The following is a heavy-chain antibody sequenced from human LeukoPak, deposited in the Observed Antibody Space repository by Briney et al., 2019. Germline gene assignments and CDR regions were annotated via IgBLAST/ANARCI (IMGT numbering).Heavy chain of an antibody. V-gene: IGHV3-30-3*01. D-gene: IGHD3-3*01. CDR2: ISYDGRQK. J-gene: IGHJ4*02. CDR1: GFTFSRYP. CDR3: ARVFLERLTSGYFDN. Sequence: GGSLRLSCAASGFTFSRYPMNWVRQAPGKGLGWVAVISYDGRQKYYGDSVKGRFTISRDNPKNTLYLQMNSLRDDDTAVYYCARVFLERLTSGYFDNWGQGTLVTVSP.